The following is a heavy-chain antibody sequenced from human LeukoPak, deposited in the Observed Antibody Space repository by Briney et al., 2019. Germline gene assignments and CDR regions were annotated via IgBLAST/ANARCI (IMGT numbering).Heavy chain of an antibody. J-gene: IGHJ4*02. V-gene: IGHV4-38-2*02. CDR3: ARDWGLGSHLYYFDY. CDR2: IYHSGST. D-gene: IGHD1-26*01. CDR1: GYSISSGYY. Sequence: PSETLSLTCAVSGYSISSGYYWGWIRQPPGKGLEWIGSIYHSGSTYYNPSLKSRVTISVDTSKNQFSLKLSSVTAADTAVYYCARDWGLGSHLYYFDYWGQGTLVTVSP.